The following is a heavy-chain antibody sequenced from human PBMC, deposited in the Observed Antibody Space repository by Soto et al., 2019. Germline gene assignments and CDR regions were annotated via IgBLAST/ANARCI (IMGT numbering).Heavy chain of an antibody. J-gene: IGHJ4*02. Sequence: GGSLRLSCAASGFTFDDYSMHWVRQAPGKGLEWVSLISWDGTSTYYADSVQGRFSISRDNSKNSLYLQMNSLRSEDTALYYCAKDIGSYCSNGVCYGPFDYWGQGTLVTVSS. D-gene: IGHD2-8*01. CDR1: GFTFDDYS. CDR3: AKDIGSYCSNGVCYGPFDY. V-gene: IGHV3-43*01. CDR2: ISWDGTST.